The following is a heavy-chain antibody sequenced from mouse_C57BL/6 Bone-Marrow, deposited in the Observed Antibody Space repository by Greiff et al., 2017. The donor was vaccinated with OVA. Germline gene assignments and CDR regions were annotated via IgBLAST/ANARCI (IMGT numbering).Heavy chain of an antibody. CDR1: GFTFSDYG. Sequence: EVKLQESGGGLVKPGGSLKLSCAASGFTFSDYGMHWVRQAPEKGLEWVAYISSGSSTIYYADTVKGRFTISRDNAKNTLFLQMTSLRSEDTAMYYCAKGQGYAMDYWGQGTSVTVSS. CDR3: AKGQGYAMDY. CDR2: ISSGSSTI. J-gene: IGHJ4*01. D-gene: IGHD3-3*01. V-gene: IGHV5-17*01.